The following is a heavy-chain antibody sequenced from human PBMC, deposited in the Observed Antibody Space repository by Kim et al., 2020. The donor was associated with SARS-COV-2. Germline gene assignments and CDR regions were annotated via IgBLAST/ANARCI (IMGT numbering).Heavy chain of an antibody. CDR2: ITGGSDYI. D-gene: IGHD6-19*01. CDR3: TRAIGSPPGSGWFSVLDT. J-gene: IGHJ5*02. Sequence: GGSLRLSCAASGFTFSTSVMTWVRQTPGKGLEWVSTITGGSDYIFYADSVKGRFTISRDNAKNSLYLQMDSLWAEDTALYYCTRAIGSPPGSGWFSVLDTWGQGTLVTVSS. V-gene: IGHV3-21*01. CDR1: GFTFSTSV.